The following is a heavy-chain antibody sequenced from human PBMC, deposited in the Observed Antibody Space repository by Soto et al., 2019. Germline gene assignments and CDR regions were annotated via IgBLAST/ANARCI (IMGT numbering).Heavy chain of an antibody. V-gene: IGHV4-34*01. J-gene: IGHJ5*02. CDR3: ARGIGGDVPGGWFDP. CDR1: GGSFSGYY. D-gene: IGHD2-21*02. Sequence: SSETLSLTCAVYGGSFSGYYWSWIRQPPGKGLEWIGEINHSGSTNYNTSLKSRVTISVDTSKNQYSLNLSSVTAAEKAVYYCARGIGGDVPGGWFDPWGQGTLVTVSS. CDR2: INHSGST.